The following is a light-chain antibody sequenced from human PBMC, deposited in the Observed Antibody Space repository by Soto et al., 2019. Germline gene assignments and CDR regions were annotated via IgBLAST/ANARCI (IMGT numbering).Light chain of an antibody. CDR1: TSDVGGYDY. CDR2: AVS. CDR3: SSYSSSSTFYV. J-gene: IGLJ1*01. Sequence: QSALAQPPSASGSPGQSVTISCTGTTSDVGGYDYVSWYQQHPGKAPKLMIYAVSKRPSGVPDRFSGSKSGNTASLTVSGLQAEDEADYFCSSYSSSSTFYVFGAGTKVTVL. V-gene: IGLV2-8*01.